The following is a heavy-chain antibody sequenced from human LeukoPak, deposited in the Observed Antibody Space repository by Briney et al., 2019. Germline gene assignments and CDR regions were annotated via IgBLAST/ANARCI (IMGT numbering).Heavy chain of an antibody. D-gene: IGHD3-22*01. CDR3: ARDYYYDSSGYKIRAAAFDI. V-gene: IGHV4-4*07. CDR2: IYTSGST. CDR1: GGSISSYY. J-gene: IGHJ3*02. Sequence: SETLSLTCTVSGGSISSYYWSWIRQPAGKGLEWIGRIYTSGSTNYNPSLKSRVTMSVDTSKNQFSLKLSSVTAADTAVYYCARDYYYDSSGYKIRAAAFDIWGQGTMVTVSS.